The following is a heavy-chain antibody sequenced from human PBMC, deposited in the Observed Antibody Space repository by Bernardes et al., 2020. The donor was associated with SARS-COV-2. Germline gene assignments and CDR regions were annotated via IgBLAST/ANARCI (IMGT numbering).Heavy chain of an antibody. J-gene: IGHJ4*02. D-gene: IGHD7-27*01. V-gene: IGHV3-23*01. CDR3: ANDAGVDVFFDY. Sequence: VWSLLLSCAASGFAFSDFGMAWVRQAPGKGLEWVSTLNTDGENTHYADSVKGRFTISRDNSKNMLYLQMNSLRAEDTAVYYCANDAGVDVFFDYWGQGTLVTVSS. CDR2: LNTDGENT. CDR1: GFAFSDFG.